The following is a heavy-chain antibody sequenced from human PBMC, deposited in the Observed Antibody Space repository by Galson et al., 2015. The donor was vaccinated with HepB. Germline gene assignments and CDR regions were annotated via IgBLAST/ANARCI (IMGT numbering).Heavy chain of an antibody. D-gene: IGHD6-13*01. CDR2: ISYDGSNK. Sequence: SLRLSCAASGFTFSSYGMHWVRQAPGKGLEWVAVISYDGSNKYYADSVKGRFTISRDNSKNTLYLQMNSLRAEDTAVYCCAKDLLIAAAGTPFDYWGQGTLVTVSS. CDR1: GFTFSSYG. CDR3: AKDLLIAAAGTPFDY. J-gene: IGHJ4*02. V-gene: IGHV3-30*18.